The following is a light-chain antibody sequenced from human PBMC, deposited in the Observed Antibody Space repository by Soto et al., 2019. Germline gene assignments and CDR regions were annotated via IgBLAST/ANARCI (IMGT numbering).Light chain of an antibody. V-gene: IGLV2-14*01. CDR2: EVS. CDR1: SSDVGGYKY. CDR3: SSYTSSSTLV. Sequence: QSALTQPASVSGSPGQSITISCTGTSSDVGGYKYVSWYQQHPGKAPKLMIYEVSNRPSGVSNRFSGSKSGNTASLTISGLQAEDEADYYCSSYTSSSTLVFGGGPKVTVL. J-gene: IGLJ3*02.